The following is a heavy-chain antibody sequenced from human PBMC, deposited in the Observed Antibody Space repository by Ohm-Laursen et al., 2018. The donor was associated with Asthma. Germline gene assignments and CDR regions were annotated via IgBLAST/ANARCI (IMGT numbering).Heavy chain of an antibody. D-gene: IGHD1-26*01. V-gene: IGHV3-33*08. CDR3: ARERSGSYFTWHYYYAMDV. Sequence: SLRLSCSASGFTFSSYAMHWVRQAPGKGLEWVAVIWYDGSNKYYADSVKGRFTISRDNSKNTLYLQMNSLRAEDTAVYYCARERSGSYFTWHYYYAMDVWGQGTTVTVSS. CDR1: GFTFSSYA. CDR2: IWYDGSNK. J-gene: IGHJ6*02.